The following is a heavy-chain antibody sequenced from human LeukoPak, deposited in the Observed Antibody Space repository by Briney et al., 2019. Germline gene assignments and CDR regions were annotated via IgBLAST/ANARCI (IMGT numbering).Heavy chain of an antibody. D-gene: IGHD3-22*01. CDR3: AREVPYDSSGYHQWYFDY. Sequence: SVKVSCKASGGTFSSYAISWVRQAPGQGLEWMGGIIPIFGTADYAQKFQGRVTITADESTSTAYMELSSLRSEDTAVYYCAREVPYDSSGYHQWYFDYWGQGTLVTVSS. J-gene: IGHJ4*02. CDR2: IIPIFGTA. V-gene: IGHV1-69*13. CDR1: GGTFSSYA.